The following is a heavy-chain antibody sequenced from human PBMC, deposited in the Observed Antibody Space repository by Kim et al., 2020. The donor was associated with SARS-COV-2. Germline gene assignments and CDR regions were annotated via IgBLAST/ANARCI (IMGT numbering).Heavy chain of an antibody. CDR3: ARDPLYYDILTGYYSRGSDAFDI. D-gene: IGHD3-9*01. V-gene: IGHV1-18*01. Sequence: ASVKVSCKASGYTFTSYGISWVRQAPGQGLEWMGWISAYNGNTNYAQKLQGRVTMTTDTSTSPAYMELRSLRSDDTAVYYCARDPLYYDILTGYYSRGSDAFDIWGQGTMVTVSS. J-gene: IGHJ3*02. CDR2: ISAYNGNT. CDR1: GYTFTSYG.